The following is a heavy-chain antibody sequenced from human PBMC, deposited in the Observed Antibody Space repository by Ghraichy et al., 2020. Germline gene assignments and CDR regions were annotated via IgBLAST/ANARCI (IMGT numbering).Heavy chain of an antibody. V-gene: IGHV3-11*06. CDR1: GFTFNDYY. Sequence: LSLTCAGPGFTFNDYYMSWFRQAPGKGLEWVSYISGSSSYTKYADSVKGRFTISRDNAKNSLYLQMNSLRAEDTGVYYCARAVVVAAPDAFDIWGQGTMVTVSS. CDR2: ISGSSSYT. CDR3: ARAVVVAAPDAFDI. J-gene: IGHJ3*02. D-gene: IGHD2-15*01.